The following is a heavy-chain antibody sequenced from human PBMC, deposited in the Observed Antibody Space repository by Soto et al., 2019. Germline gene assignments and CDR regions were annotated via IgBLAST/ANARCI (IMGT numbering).Heavy chain of an antibody. CDR3: VSDRGYGHASVPYS. Sequence: QAHLVESGGGVVQPGRSLRLSCAASGFTFTSYGMHWGRQAPGTRLEWVAVISYDGGLQHYADSVKGRFTISRDNSKNMVLLKMNSLRAEDTAVYYCVSDRGYGHASVPYSWGQGTLVSVSS. D-gene: IGHD5-18*01. J-gene: IGHJ4*02. V-gene: IGHV3-30*03. CDR2: ISYDGGLQ. CDR1: GFTFTSYG.